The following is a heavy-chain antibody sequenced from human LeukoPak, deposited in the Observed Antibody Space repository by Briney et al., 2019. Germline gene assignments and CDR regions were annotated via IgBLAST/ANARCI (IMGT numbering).Heavy chain of an antibody. V-gene: IGHV3-66*04. Sequence: GGSLRLSCAASGFTVSSNYVSWVRQAPGKGLEWVSVIYSGGSTYYADSVKGRFTISRDNSKNTLYLQMNSLRAEDTAVYYCARPPHYYDSSGYPPYFDYWGQGTLVTVSS. CDR3: ARPPHYYDSSGYPPYFDY. CDR2: IYSGGST. CDR1: GFTVSSNY. J-gene: IGHJ4*02. D-gene: IGHD3-22*01.